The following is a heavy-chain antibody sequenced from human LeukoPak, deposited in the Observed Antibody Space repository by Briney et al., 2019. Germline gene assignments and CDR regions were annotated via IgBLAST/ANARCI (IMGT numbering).Heavy chain of an antibody. D-gene: IGHD3-10*01. Sequence: SETLSLTCTVSGDSISSYYWSWIRQPPGGGLEWVGYIYHSGSTNYNPSLKSRVTISLDTSKNQFSLNLISVTTADTAVYYCAKDRGSGTSYNSDFDYWGQGILVTVSS. CDR2: IYHSGST. V-gene: IGHV4-59*01. J-gene: IGHJ4*02. CDR3: AKDRGSGTSYNSDFDY. CDR1: GDSISSYY.